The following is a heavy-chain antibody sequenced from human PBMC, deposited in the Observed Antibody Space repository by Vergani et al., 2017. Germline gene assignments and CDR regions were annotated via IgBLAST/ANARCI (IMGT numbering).Heavy chain of an antibody. CDR1: GFSFRNAW. CDR2: IKSTFDRGTT. CDR3: TTDPRYCGDGSCCWLRDHRYYGMDV. V-gene: IGHV3-15*07. J-gene: IGHJ6*02. D-gene: IGHD2-21*01. Sequence: EVQLVESGGGIVKPGGSLRLSCVASGFSFRNAWMNWVRRTPGKGLEWVGRIKSTFDRGTTEYAAAVKGRFTISRDDSKNTLFLQMNGLKTEDIGVYYCTTDPRYCGDGSCCWLRDHRYYGMDVWGQGTTVTVSS.